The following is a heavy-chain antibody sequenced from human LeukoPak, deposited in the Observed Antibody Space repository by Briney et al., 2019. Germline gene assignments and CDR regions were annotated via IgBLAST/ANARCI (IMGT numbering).Heavy chain of an antibody. CDR1: GFTFSNAW. Sequence: GGSLRLSCAASGFTFSNAWMSWVRQAPGKGLEWVGRIKSKTDGGTTDYAAPVKGRFTISRDDSKNTLYLQMNSLKTEDTAVYYCTTDSNPDQYYYYMDVWGKGTTVTVSS. J-gene: IGHJ6*03. D-gene: IGHD1-14*01. CDR2: IKSKTDGGTT. CDR3: TTDSNPDQYYYYMDV. V-gene: IGHV3-15*01.